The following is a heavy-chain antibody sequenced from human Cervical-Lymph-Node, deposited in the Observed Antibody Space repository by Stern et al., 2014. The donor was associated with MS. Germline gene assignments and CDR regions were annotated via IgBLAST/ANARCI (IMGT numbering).Heavy chain of an antibody. CDR3: ARGGGYIFPSDWFDP. D-gene: IGHD5-24*01. J-gene: IGHJ5*02. V-gene: IGHV1-2*06. CDR2: IVPHTGGT. CDR1: GYTFIDYY. Sequence: VQLVQSGAEVRKPGASVKVSCKASGYTFIDYYIHWVRQAPGPGLEWMGRIVPHTGGTIYAQRFQDRVTITRDTSINTAYMEVSSLRSDDTAVYFCARGGGYIFPSDWFDPWGQGTLVTVSS.